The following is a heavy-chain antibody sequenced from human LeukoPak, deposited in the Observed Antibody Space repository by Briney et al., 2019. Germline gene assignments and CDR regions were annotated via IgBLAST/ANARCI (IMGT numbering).Heavy chain of an antibody. CDR2: ITNSGTYT. CDR3: ARGHYGLDV. V-gene: IGHV3-11*05. CDR1: GFTFSDHY. Sequence: PGGSLRLSCAASGFTFSDHYMSWIRQAPGKGLEWVSYITNSGTYTNYPDSVRGRFTISRDNAKSSLYLQMNSPRPEDTAIYYCARGHYGLDVWGQGTTVTVSS. J-gene: IGHJ6*02.